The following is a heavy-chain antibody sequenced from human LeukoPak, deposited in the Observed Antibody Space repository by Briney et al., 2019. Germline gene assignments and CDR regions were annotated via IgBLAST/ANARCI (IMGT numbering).Heavy chain of an antibody. Sequence: SETLSLTRTVSGGSISSSSYYWGWIRQPPGKGLGWIGSIYYSGSTYYNPSLKSRVTISVDTSKNQFSLKLSSVTAAATAVYYCARLNCSSTSCLGAFDIWGQGTMVTVSS. CDR3: ARLNCSSTSCLGAFDI. V-gene: IGHV4-39*01. J-gene: IGHJ3*02. D-gene: IGHD2-2*01. CDR1: GGSISSSSYY. CDR2: IYYSGST.